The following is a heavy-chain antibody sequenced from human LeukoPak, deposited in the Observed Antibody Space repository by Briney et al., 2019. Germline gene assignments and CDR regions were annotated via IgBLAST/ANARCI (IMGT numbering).Heavy chain of an antibody. CDR1: GFTVSSSY. D-gene: IGHD1-26*01. CDR3: AREAGATDY. Sequence: GGSLRLSCAISGFTVSSSYMSWVRQAPGRGLEWVSIIYSGGNTHYADSVKGRFTISRDNSRNMLYLQINSLTAEDTAVYYCAREAGATDYWGQGTLVTVSS. V-gene: IGHV3-66*01. CDR2: IYSGGNT. J-gene: IGHJ4*02.